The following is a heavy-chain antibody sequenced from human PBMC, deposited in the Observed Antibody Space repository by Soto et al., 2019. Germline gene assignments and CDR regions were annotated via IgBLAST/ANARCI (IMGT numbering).Heavy chain of an antibody. CDR1: GDAIYIGGYY. D-gene: IGHD2-2*01. CDR2: IYHTGTT. Sequence: SETLSLTCTVSGDAIYIGGYYWTWIRQHPGKGLEWIGYIYHTGTTYYNPSLESRVTMSVDTSKNQFSLKLTSVTAADTAVYYCARDGSSTYNGMDVWGQGTLVTVSS. CDR3: ARDGSSTYNGMDV. J-gene: IGHJ5*02. V-gene: IGHV4-31*03.